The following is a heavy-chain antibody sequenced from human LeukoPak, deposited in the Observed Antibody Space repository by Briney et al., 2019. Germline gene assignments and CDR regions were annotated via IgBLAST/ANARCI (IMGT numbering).Heavy chain of an antibody. CDR3: ARGPSIAARYDAFDI. V-gene: IGHV3-48*03. CDR1: EFTFTSYE. CDR2: ISSSGNTI. J-gene: IGHJ3*02. Sequence: WGSLRLSCAASEFTFTSYELNWVRQAPGKGLEWVSYISSSGNTISYADSVKGRFTISRDNAKNSLYLQVISLRAEDTAVYYCARGPSIAARYDAFDIWGQGTMVTVSS. D-gene: IGHD6-6*01.